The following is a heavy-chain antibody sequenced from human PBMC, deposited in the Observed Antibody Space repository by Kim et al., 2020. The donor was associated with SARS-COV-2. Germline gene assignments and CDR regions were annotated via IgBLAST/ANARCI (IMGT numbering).Heavy chain of an antibody. J-gene: IGHJ4*02. V-gene: IGHV2-5*01. CDR3: AHRETGSYGIDY. Sequence: RYSPSLKNRLTITKDTSKNQVVLTMTNMDPVDTATYYCAHRETGSYGIDYWGQGTLVTVSS. D-gene: IGHD1-26*01.